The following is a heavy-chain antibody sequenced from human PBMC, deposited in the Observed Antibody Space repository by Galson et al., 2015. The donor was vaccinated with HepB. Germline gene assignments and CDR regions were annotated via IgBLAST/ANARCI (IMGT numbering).Heavy chain of an antibody. CDR1: GGSFRGYY. J-gene: IGHJ4*02. CDR2: INHSGST. CDR3: ARAVVTPQFCDY. V-gene: IGHV4-34*01. D-gene: IGHD4-23*01. Sequence: LSLTCAVYGGSFRGYYWSWIRQPPGKGLEWIGEINHSGSTNYNPSLKSRVTISVDTSKNQFSLKLSSVTAADTAVYYCARAVVTPQFCDYWGQGTLVTVSS.